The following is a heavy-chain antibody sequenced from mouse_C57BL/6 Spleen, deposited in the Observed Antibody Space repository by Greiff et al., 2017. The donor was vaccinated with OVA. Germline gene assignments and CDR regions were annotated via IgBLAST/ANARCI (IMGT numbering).Heavy chain of an antibody. V-gene: IGHV5-16*01. CDR3: ARDGYYGFYFDY. D-gene: IGHD2-3*01. J-gene: IGHJ2*01. CDR1: GFTFSDYY. Sequence: DVQLVESEGGLVQPGSSMKLSCTASGFTFSDYYMAWVRQVPEKGLEWVANINYDGSSTYYLDSLKSRFIISRDNAKNILYLQMSSLKSEDTATYYCARDGYYGFYFDYWGQGTTLTVSS. CDR2: INYDGSST.